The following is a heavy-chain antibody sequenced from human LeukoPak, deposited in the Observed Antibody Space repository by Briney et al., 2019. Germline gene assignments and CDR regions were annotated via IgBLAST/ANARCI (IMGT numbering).Heavy chain of an antibody. J-gene: IGHJ4*02. CDR1: GFTFSSYG. D-gene: IGHD1-26*01. CDR2: ISYDGSNK. Sequence: GGSLRLSCAASGFTFSSYGMHWVRQAPGKGLEWVAVISYDGSNKYYADSVKGRFTISRDNSKNTLYLQMNSLRAEDTAVYYCAKRWGELLAIDYWGQGTLVTVSS. CDR3: AKRWGELLAIDY. V-gene: IGHV3-30*18.